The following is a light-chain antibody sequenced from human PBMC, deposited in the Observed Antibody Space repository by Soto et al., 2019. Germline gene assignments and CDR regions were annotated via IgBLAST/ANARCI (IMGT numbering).Light chain of an antibody. Sequence: QSALTQPASVSGSPGQSITISCIGTSSNVGNYNLVSWYQQYPGRSPKLMTYGGSRRPSGISNRFSGSKSDNTATLTISGLQAEDEATYFCCSFAGNSTLIFGGGTKVTVL. V-gene: IGLV2-23*01. CDR2: GGS. CDR3: CSFAGNSTLI. CDR1: SSNVGNYNL. J-gene: IGLJ2*01.